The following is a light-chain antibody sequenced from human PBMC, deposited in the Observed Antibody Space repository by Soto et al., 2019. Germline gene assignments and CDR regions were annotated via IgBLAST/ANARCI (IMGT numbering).Light chain of an antibody. V-gene: IGLV2-8*01. J-gene: IGLJ1*01. CDR2: EVS. CDR1: SSDVGGYNY. CDR3: SSYAGNKNV. Sequence: QSALTQPPSASGSPGQSVTISCTGTSSDVGGYNYVSWYQQHPGKAPKLMIYEVSKRPSGVPDRFSGSKSGNTASLTVSGLQAEDEADYYCSSYAGNKNVFGTWTKLTVL.